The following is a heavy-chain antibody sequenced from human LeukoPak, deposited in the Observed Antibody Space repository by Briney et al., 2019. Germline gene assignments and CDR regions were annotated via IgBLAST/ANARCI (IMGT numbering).Heavy chain of an antibody. CDR3: ARDPSIYGSGSYYYYYYYMDV. CDR2: ISAYNGNT. J-gene: IGHJ6*03. D-gene: IGHD3-10*01. V-gene: IGHV1-18*01. CDR1: GYTFTSYG. Sequence: GASVKVSCKASGYTFTSYGISWVRQAPGQGLEWMGWISAYNGNTNYAQKLQGRVTMTTDTSTSTAYMELRSLRSDDTAVYYCARDPSIYGSGSYYYYYYYMDVWGKGTTVTVSS.